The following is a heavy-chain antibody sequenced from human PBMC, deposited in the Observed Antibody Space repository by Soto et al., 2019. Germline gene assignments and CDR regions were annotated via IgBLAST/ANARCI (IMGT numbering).Heavy chain of an antibody. J-gene: IGHJ4*02. V-gene: IGHV3-74*01. Sequence: GGALRLSCAASGFTFSSYWMHWVRQAPGKGLVWVSRINSDGSSTSYADSVKGRFTISRDNAKNTLYLQMNSLRAEDTAVYYCARSSGDDGYSGYDFWIDYWGQGTLVTVSS. CDR1: GFTFSSYW. D-gene: IGHD5-12*01. CDR3: ARSSGDDGYSGYDFWIDY. CDR2: INSDGSST.